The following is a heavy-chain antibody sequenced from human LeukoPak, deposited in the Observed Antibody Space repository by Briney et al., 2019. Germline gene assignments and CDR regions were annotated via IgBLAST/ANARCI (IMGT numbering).Heavy chain of an antibody. V-gene: IGHV3-23*01. CDR1: GFTFSIFA. D-gene: IGHD3-3*01. CDR2: ICCRGGST. Sequence: PGGSLRLSCAASGFTFSIFAMSWVRHAPGKGLECVSAICCRGGSTYYADSVKGRFTISRDNSKNTLYLKMNRLRAEDTAVYYCEKDKAEGGYDFSFWGQGTLVTVSS. CDR3: EKDKAEGGYDFSF. J-gene: IGHJ4*01.